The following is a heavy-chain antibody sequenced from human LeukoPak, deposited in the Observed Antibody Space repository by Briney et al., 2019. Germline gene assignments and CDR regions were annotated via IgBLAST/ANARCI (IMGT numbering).Heavy chain of an antibody. CDR3: ARANSYDSSGHYYEFDY. CDR2: INHSGST. V-gene: IGHV4-34*01. CDR1: GGSFSGYY. Sequence: SETLSLTCAVYGGSFSGYYWSWIRQPPGKGLEWVGEINHSGSTNYNPSLKRRVIISVDTSKNQFSLKLSSVTAADTAVYYCARANSYDSSGHYYEFDYWGQGTLDTVSS. D-gene: IGHD3-22*01. J-gene: IGHJ4*02.